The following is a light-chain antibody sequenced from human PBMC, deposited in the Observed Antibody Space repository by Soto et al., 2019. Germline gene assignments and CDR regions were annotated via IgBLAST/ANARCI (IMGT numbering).Light chain of an antibody. V-gene: IGKV3-11*01. CDR1: QSVSSY. CDR3: QQRTNWPRSFT. J-gene: IGKJ3*01. Sequence: EIVLTQSPATLSLSPGERATLSCRASQSVSSYLAWYQQKPGQAPRLLIYDTSKRATGIPARFSGSGSGTDCTLTISSLEPEDFAVYYCQQRTNWPRSFTSGPGTKVDIK. CDR2: DTS.